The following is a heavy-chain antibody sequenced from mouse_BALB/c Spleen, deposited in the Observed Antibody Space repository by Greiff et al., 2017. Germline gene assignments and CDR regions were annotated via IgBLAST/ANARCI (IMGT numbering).Heavy chain of an antibody. V-gene: IGHV14-3*02. Sequence: EVQLQESGTELVKPGASVKLSCTASGFNIKDTYMHWVKQRPEQGLEWIGRIDPANGNTKYDPKFQGKATITADTSSNTAYLQLSSLTSEDTAVYYCAREGGNYVDAMDYWGQGTSVTVSS. CDR2: IDPANGNT. J-gene: IGHJ4*01. CDR3: AREGGNYVDAMDY. CDR1: GFNIKDTY. D-gene: IGHD2-1*01.